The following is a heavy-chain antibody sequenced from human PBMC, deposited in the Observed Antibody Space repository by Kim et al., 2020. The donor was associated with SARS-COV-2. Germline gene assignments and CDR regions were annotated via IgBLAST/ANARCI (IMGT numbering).Heavy chain of an antibody. D-gene: IGHD3-9*01. V-gene: IGHV3-48*02. CDR1: GFTFGSYS. CDR2: ISSSSSTI. Sequence: GGSLRLSCAASGFTFGSYSMNWVRQAPGKGLEWVSYISSSSSTIYYADSVKGRFTISRDNAKNSLYLQMNSLRDEDTAVYYCARGRDYDILTGYYPRFDYWGQGTLVTVSS. CDR3: ARGRDYDILTGYYPRFDY. J-gene: IGHJ4*02.